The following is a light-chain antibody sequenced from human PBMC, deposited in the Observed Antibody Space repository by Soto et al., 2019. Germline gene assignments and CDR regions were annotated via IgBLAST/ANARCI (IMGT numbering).Light chain of an antibody. V-gene: IGKV3-15*01. Sequence: EIVMTQSPATLSVSPGERATLSCRASQSVDSNFAWYQQKLGQAPRLLIYDASTRATSAPARFSGSGSGTEFTLTISSLESEDFAVYYCQQYYYWPSNSFGQGTKLEIK. CDR1: QSVDSN. J-gene: IGKJ2*03. CDR2: DAS. CDR3: QQYYYWPSNS.